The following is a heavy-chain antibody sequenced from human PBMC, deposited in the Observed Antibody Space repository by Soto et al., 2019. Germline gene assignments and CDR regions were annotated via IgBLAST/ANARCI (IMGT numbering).Heavy chain of an antibody. CDR1: GFTFSTYT. Sequence: GWSLRLSCASSGFTFSTYTMNWVRQAPGKGLEWVAAMSYDGTKQYYVDSVKGRFTISRDNSRSTLFLQLNSLRDEDTAVYYCAKEYGSTWIDHWGQGTTVTVS. V-gene: IGHV3-30*18. J-gene: IGHJ4*02. CDR2: MSYDGTKQ. D-gene: IGHD6-13*01. CDR3: AKEYGSTWIDH.